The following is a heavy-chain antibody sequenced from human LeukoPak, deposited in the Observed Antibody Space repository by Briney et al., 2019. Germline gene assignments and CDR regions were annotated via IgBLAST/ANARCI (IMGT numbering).Heavy chain of an antibody. D-gene: IGHD3-22*01. CDR3: ARGFTINYYDSSCYYWDF. CDR2: INHSGST. Sequence: SETLSLTCAVYGGSFSGYYWSWIRQPPGKGLEWIGEINHSGSTNYNTSLKSRVTISVDTSKNQFSLKRNSVTAADTAVYYCARGFTINYYDSSCYYWDFWGQGTLVTVSS. J-gene: IGHJ4*02. V-gene: IGHV4-34*01. CDR1: GGSFSGYY.